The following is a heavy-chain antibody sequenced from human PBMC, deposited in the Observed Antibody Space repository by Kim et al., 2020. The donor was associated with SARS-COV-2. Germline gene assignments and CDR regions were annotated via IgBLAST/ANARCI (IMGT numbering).Heavy chain of an antibody. Sequence: ASVKVSCKASGYRFNSFDINWVRQATGQGLEWMGWMNPKSGNTGYEQRYKGRVTLTKSTSESTAYMELSSLTFEDTAVYYCARGYSSSSQLYFFYMDVWGKGATVNVS. J-gene: IGHJ6*03. CDR2: MNPKSGNT. CDR3: ARGYSSSSQLYFFYMDV. CDR1: GYRFNSFD. V-gene: IGHV1-8*01. D-gene: IGHD6-6*01.